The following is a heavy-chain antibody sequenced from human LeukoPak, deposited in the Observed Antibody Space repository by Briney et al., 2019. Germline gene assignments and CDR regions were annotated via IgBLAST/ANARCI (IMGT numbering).Heavy chain of an antibody. Sequence: SGTLSLTCAVYGGSFSGYYWSWIRQPPGKGLEWIGEIDHSGGTNYNPSLKSRVTISVDTSKNQFSLKLSSVTAADTAVYYCARVFEYSSSSPYYYYYMDVWGKGTTVTVSS. J-gene: IGHJ6*03. CDR2: IDHSGGT. D-gene: IGHD6-6*01. CDR1: GGSFSGYY. CDR3: ARVFEYSSSSPYYYYYMDV. V-gene: IGHV4-34*01.